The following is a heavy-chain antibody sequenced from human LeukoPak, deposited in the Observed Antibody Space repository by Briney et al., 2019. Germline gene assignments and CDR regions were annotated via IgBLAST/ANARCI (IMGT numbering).Heavy chain of an antibody. CDR3: ARDNADILVAGTVYYFDY. CDR1: GYTFTGYY. Sequence: ASVKVSCKASGYTFTGYYMHWVRQAPGQGLEWMGWINPNSGGTNYAQKFQGRVTMTRDTSISTAYMELSRLRSDDTAMYYCARDNADILVAGTVYYFDYWGQGTLVTVSS. J-gene: IGHJ4*02. V-gene: IGHV1-2*02. D-gene: IGHD6-19*01. CDR2: INPNSGGT.